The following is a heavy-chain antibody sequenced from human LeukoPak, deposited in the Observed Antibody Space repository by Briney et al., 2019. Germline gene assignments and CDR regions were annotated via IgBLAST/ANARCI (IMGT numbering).Heavy chain of an antibody. CDR3: ATDRGGSYLDY. CDR1: GYTLTELS. V-gene: IGHV1-24*01. D-gene: IGHD3-16*01. J-gene: IGHJ4*02. Sequence: GASVKLSCKVSGYTLTELSMHWGRQPPGTGHEWMGGFDPEDGETIYAQKFQGRVTMTEDTSTDTAYMELSSLRSEDTAVYYCATDRGGSYLDYWGQGTLVTVSS. CDR2: FDPEDGET.